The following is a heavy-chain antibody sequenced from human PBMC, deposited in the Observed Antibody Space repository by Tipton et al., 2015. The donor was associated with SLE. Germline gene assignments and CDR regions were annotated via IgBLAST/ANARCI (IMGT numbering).Heavy chain of an antibody. D-gene: IGHD2-15*01. CDR2: IRYDGSNK. CDR1: GFTFSSYG. Sequence: GSLRLSCAASGFTFSSYGMHWVRQAPGKGLEWVAFIRYDGSNKYYADSVKGRFTISRDNSKNTLYLQMNSLRAEDTAVYYCARQSAVADAFDIWGQGTMVTVSS. CDR3: ARQSAVADAFDI. V-gene: IGHV3-30*02. J-gene: IGHJ3*02.